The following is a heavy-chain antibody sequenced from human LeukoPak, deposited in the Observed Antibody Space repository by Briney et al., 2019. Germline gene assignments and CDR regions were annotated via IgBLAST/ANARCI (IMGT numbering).Heavy chain of an antibody. CDR2: ISSSSYI. CDR1: GFTFSSYS. J-gene: IGHJ5*02. CDR3: ARDKCSSTSCSWFDP. V-gene: IGHV3-21*04. Sequence: GGSLRLSCAASGFTFSSYSMNWVRQAPGKGLEWVSSISSSSYIYYADSVKSRFTISRDNAKNSLYLQMNSLRAEDTAVYYCARDKCSSTSCSWFDPWGQGTLVTVSS. D-gene: IGHD2-2*01.